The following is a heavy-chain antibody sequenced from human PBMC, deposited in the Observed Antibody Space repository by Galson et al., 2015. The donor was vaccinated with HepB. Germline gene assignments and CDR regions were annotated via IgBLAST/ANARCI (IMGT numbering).Heavy chain of an antibody. Sequence: ALRLSGAAAEVTFSTYWRSWGLQAPGEGLEWVANINLDGSQTFYVDSVKGRCTIARDNAKDSLFLQMNSLRAEDTAVYYCARDGDGAVEYDHWGQGTLVTVSS. D-gene: IGHD6-19*01. CDR1: EVTFSTYW. V-gene: IGHV3-7*01. J-gene: IGHJ4*02. CDR3: ARDGDGAVEYDH. CDR2: INLDGSQT.